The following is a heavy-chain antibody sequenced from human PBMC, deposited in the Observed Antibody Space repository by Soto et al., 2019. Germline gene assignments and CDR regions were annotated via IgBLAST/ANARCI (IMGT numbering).Heavy chain of an antibody. V-gene: IGHV3-30-3*01. Sequence: GGSLRLSCAASGFTFSSYAMHWVRQAPGKGLEWVAVISHDGSNKYYADSVKGRFTISRDNSKNTLYLQMNSLRAEDTAVYYCARERVAAAGYYYYGMDVWGQGTTVTVYS. CDR1: GFTFSSYA. CDR3: ARERVAAAGYYYYGMDV. D-gene: IGHD6-13*01. CDR2: ISHDGSNK. J-gene: IGHJ6*02.